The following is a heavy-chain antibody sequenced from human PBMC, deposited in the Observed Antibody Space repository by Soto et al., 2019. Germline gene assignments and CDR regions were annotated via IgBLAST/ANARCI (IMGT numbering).Heavy chain of an antibody. CDR1: GGSINSGGFS. CDR3: ARELELRLGHGGWFDP. Sequence: ASETLSLTCAVSGGSINSGGFSWSWIRQPPGKGLEWIGYIYHTGSTHYNPSLKSRVTISVDRSKNQFSLKLNSVTAADTAVYHCARELELRLGHGGWFDPWGQGTLVTVSS. J-gene: IGHJ5*02. CDR2: IYHTGST. V-gene: IGHV4-30-2*01. D-gene: IGHD1-7*01.